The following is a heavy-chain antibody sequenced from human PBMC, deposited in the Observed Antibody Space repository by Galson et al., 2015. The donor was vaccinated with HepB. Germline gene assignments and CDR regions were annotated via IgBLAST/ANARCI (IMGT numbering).Heavy chain of an antibody. Sequence: SLRLSCAASGFTFGDYAMSWFRQAPGKGLEWVSVIYSGGSTYYADSVKGRFTISRDNSKNTLYLQMNSLRAEDTAVYYCARDGYYDSSGYRYYGMDVWGQGTTVTVSS. V-gene: IGHV3-66*02. CDR2: IYSGGST. CDR3: ARDGYYDSSGYRYYGMDV. CDR1: GFTFGDYA. J-gene: IGHJ6*02. D-gene: IGHD3-22*01.